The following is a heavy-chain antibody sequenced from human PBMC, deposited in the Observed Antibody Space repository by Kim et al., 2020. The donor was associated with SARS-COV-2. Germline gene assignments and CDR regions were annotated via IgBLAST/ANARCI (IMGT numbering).Heavy chain of an antibody. Sequence: SETLSLTCAVSGGSISSSNWWSWVRQPPGKGLEWIGEIYHSGSTNYNPSLKSRVTISVDKSKNQFSLKLSSVTAADTAVYYCATDDYGDYEGGFDPWGQGTLVTVSS. J-gene: IGHJ5*02. V-gene: IGHV4-4*02. CDR3: ATDDYGDYEGGFDP. CDR2: IYHSGST. CDR1: GGSISSSNW. D-gene: IGHD4-17*01.